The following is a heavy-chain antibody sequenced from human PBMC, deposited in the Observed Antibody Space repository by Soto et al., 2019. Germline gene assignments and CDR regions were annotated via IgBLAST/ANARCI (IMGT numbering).Heavy chain of an antibody. CDR1: GGSFSGYY. J-gene: IGHJ6*03. CDR2: INHSGST. V-gene: IGHV4-34*01. CDR3: ASGWFGELPYHYYYYMDV. D-gene: IGHD3-10*01. Sequence: SETLSLTCAVYGGSFSGYYWSWIRQPPGKGLEWIGEINHSGSTNYNPSLKSRVTISVDTSKNQFSLKLSSVTAADTAVYYCASGWFGELPYHYYYYMDVWGKGTTVTVSS.